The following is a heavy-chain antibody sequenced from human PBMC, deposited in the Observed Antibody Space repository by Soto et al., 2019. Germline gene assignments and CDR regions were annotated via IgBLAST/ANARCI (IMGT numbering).Heavy chain of an antibody. CDR2: ISWNSDTV. CDR1: GFRFDDYD. D-gene: IGHD3-16*02. J-gene: IGHJ6*02. CDR3: AKLLSLRRNTEAGMDV. V-gene: IGHV3-9*01. Sequence: VLLVESGGGLVQPGRSLTLSCAGSGFRFDDYDMHWVRQAPGKGLEWVSGISWNSDTVDYADSVKGRFTVSRDNARDSLYLQMNSLRPEDTALYFCAKLLSLRRNTEAGMDVWGQGTTVTVSS.